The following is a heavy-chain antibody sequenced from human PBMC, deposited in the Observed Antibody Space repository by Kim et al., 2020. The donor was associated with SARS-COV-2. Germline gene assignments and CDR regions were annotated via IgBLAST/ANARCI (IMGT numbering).Heavy chain of an antibody. D-gene: IGHD3-10*01. V-gene: IGHV1-8*01. CDR3: ARGLRGSGSLYYFDY. Sequence: ASVKVSCKASGYTFTSYDINWVLQATGKGLEWMGWMNPNSGNTGYAQKFPGRVTMTRNTSITTAYMELSSLRSEDTAVYYCARGLRGSGSLYYFDYWGQGTLVTVSS. CDR2: MNPNSGNT. CDR1: GYTFTSYD. J-gene: IGHJ4*02.